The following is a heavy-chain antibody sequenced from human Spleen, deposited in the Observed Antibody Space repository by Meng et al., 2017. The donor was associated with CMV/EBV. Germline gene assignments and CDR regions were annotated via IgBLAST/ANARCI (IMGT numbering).Heavy chain of an antibody. J-gene: IGHJ4*02. CDR3: AIPLSRDSSGPPDY. D-gene: IGHD6-19*01. CDR1: GGTFSSYA. Sequence: ASVKVSCKASGGTFSSYAISWVRQAPGQGLEWMGIINPSGGSTSYAQKFQGRVTMTRDTSTSTVYMELSSLRPEDTAVYYCAIPLSRDSSGPPDYWGQGTLVTVSS. CDR2: INPSGGST. V-gene: IGHV1-46*01.